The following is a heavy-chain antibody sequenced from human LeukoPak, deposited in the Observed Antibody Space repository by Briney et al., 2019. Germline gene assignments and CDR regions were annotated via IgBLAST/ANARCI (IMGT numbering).Heavy chain of an antibody. D-gene: IGHD6-6*01. CDR1: GGSISSSSYY. Sequence: PSETLSLTCTVSGGSISSSSYYWGWIRQPPGKGLEWIGSIYYSGSTYYNPSLKSRVTISVATSKNQFSLKLSSVTAADTAVYYCARDHSSSTSGFDYWGQGTLVTVSS. CDR3: ARDHSSSTSGFDY. CDR2: IYYSGST. V-gene: IGHV4-39*07. J-gene: IGHJ4*02.